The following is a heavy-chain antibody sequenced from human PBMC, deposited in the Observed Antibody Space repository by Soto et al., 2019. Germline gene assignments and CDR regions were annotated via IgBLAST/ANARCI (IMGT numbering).Heavy chain of an antibody. CDR3: ARHPERIAQIGWFDP. V-gene: IGHV3-48*01. CDR1: GYTFSRYS. J-gene: IGHJ5*02. CDR2: ISSSSSTI. D-gene: IGHD6-13*01. Sequence: EVQLVESGGGLVQPGGALRLSCAASGYTFSRYSMNWFHQARGKGMEWVSYISSSSSTIYYADSVKGRFTISRDNAKNSLYLQMNSLRAEDTAVYYCARHPERIAQIGWFDPWGQGTLVTVSS.